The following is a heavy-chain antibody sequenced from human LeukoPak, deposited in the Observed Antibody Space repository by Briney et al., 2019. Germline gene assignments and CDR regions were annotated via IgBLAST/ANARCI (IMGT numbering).Heavy chain of an antibody. J-gene: IGHJ4*02. CDR3: ARDALILDY. CDR2: IYYSGGT. V-gene: IGHV4-39*02. Sequence: SETLSLTCTVSRGSISTSSYYWGWIRQPPGKGLEWIGSIYYSGGTYFNPSLRSRVTMSVDTSKKQFSLNLTSVTASDTAVYYCARDALILDYWGQGTLVTVSS. D-gene: IGHD2-8*01. CDR1: RGSISTSSYY.